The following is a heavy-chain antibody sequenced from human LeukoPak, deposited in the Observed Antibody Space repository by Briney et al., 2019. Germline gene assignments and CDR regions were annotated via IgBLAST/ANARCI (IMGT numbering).Heavy chain of an antibody. CDR2: IYSSGST. CDR1: GGSISSGIYY. CDR3: ARAGSPNWIDP. D-gene: IGHD2-15*01. Sequence: PSETLSLTCIVSGGSISSGIYYWNWVRQPVGKGLEWIGRIYSSGSTNYNPSLRSRVTISIDTSKNQFSLNLTSVTAADTAVYYCARAGSPNWIDPWGQGTLVTVSS. V-gene: IGHV4-61*02. J-gene: IGHJ5*02.